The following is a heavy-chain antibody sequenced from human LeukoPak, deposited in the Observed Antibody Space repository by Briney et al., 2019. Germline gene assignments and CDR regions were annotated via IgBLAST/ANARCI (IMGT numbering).Heavy chain of an antibody. CDR2: ISYDGSNK. CDR1: GFTFSSYA. D-gene: IGHD3-10*01. J-gene: IGHJ4*02. V-gene: IGHV3-30*01. CDR3: ARAPDPYGEYYFDY. Sequence: PGRSLRLSCAASGFTFSSYAMHWVRQASGKGLEWVAVISYDGSNKYYADSVKGRFTISRDNSKNTLYLQMNSLRAEDTAVYYCARAPDPYGEYYFDYWGQGTLVTVSS.